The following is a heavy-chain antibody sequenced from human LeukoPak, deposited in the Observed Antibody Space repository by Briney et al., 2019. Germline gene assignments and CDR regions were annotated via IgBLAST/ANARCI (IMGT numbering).Heavy chain of an antibody. CDR2: ISWNSGSI. J-gene: IGHJ4*02. Sequence: GRSLRLSCAASGFTFDDYAMHWVRQAPGKGLEWVSGISWNSGSIGYADSVKGRFTISRDNAKNSLCLQMNSLRAEDTALYYCAKAAAGVGSSPALFDYRGQGTLVTVSS. CDR3: AKAAAGVGSSPALFDY. D-gene: IGHD6-13*01. V-gene: IGHV3-9*01. CDR1: GFTFDDYA.